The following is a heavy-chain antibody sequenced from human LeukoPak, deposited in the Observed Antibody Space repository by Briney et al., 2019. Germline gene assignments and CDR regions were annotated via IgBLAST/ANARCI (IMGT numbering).Heavy chain of an antibody. D-gene: IGHD5-12*01. J-gene: IGHJ4*02. CDR1: GFTFSSYA. V-gene: IGHV3-64D*09. Sequence: GGSLRLSCSASGFTFSSYAMHWVRQAPGKGLEYVSGISSNGGSTYYADSVKGTFTISRDNSKITLYLQMSSLRAEDTAMYYCVKLSPYSGYDYWGQGTLVTVSS. CDR2: ISSNGGST. CDR3: VKLSPYSGYDY.